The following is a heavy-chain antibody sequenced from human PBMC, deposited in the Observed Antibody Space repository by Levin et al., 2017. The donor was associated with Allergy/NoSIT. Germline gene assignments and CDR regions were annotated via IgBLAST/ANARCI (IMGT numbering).Heavy chain of an antibody. D-gene: IGHD6-19*01. J-gene: IGHJ4*02. CDR2: ITGTGGDA. V-gene: IGHV3-23*01. Sequence: GGSLRLSCAASGLTFNSYAMSWVRQAPGKGLERVAAITGTGGDAYYADSVKGRFTISRDNSKNTLYLHMDSLRAEDTGVYYCAKREGSAWYMSHIDYWGQGTQVTVSP. CDR1: GLTFNSYA. CDR3: AKREGSAWYMSHIDY.